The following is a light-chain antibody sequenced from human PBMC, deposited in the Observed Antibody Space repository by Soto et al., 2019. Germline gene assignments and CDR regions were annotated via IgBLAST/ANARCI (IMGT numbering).Light chain of an antibody. V-gene: IGLV1-40*01. J-gene: IGLJ2*01. CDR2: GDS. CDR1: SSNIGAGYA. Sequence: QAVVTQPPSVSGAPGQRVTISCTGSSSNIGAGYAVHWYQHFPGTAPKLLIFGDSNRPSGVPDRISGSKSGTSASLAITGLQAEDEADYYCQSYDSSLSGVIFGGGTKLTVL. CDR3: QSYDSSLSGVI.